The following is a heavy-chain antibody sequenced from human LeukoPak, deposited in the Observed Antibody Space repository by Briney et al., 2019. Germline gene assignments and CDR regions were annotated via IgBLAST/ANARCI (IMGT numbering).Heavy chain of an antibody. CDR3: ARQSYGSGSYLQPYFDY. CDR2: INPSGGST. J-gene: IGHJ4*02. D-gene: IGHD3-10*01. CDR1: GYTFTSYY. Sequence: GASVKVSCKASGYTFTSYYMHWVRQAPGQGLEWMGIINPSGGSTSYAQKFQGRVTMTRNTSISTAYMELSSLRSEDTAVYYCARQSYGSGSYLQPYFDYWGQGTLVTVSS. V-gene: IGHV1-46*01.